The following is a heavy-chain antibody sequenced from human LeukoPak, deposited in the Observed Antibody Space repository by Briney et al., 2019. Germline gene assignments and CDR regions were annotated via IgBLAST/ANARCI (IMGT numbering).Heavy chain of an antibody. CDR2: IILIFGTG. CDR3: AREGAGYSSGWYEGD. D-gene: IGHD6-13*01. CDR1: GGSFSSYA. Sequence: SVKVSFNSSGGSFSSYANSWVRLPPGPGLEWVGGIILIFGTGNYAQKFQGRGTITTDESTSTDYMELRSLRSEDTAVYYCAREGAGYSSGWYEGDWGQGTLVTVSS. V-gene: IGHV1-69*05. J-gene: IGHJ4*02.